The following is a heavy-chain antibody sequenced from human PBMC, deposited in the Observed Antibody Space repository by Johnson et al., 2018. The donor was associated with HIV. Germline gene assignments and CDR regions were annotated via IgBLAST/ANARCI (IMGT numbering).Heavy chain of an antibody. V-gene: IGHV3-74*02. D-gene: IGHD4-23*01. CDR2: INSDGSST. CDR3: ARGTPYGGNSWDFDI. J-gene: IGHJ3*02. CDR1: GFTFSSYW. Sequence: VQLVESGGDLVKPGGSLRLSCAASGFTFSSYWMHWVRQAPGKGLVWVSRINSDGSSTSYADSVKGRFTISRDNAKNTLYLQMNSLRAEDTAVYYCARGTPYGGNSWDFDIWGQGTMVTVSS.